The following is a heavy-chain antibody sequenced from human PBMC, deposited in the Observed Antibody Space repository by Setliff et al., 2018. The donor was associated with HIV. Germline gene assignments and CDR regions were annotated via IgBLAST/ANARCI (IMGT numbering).Heavy chain of an antibody. V-gene: IGHV1-46*01. CDR1: GNTFSSHY. D-gene: IGHD2-8*01. CDR3: ARAAILVYASPLDS. CDR2: INPSGGST. Sequence: VASVKVSCKASGNTFSSHYMHWVRQAPGERPEWIGEINPSGGSTSYAEKFQGRATVTRDSATSTIYMELRRLRFDDTAVYYCARAAILVYASPLDSWGQGTLVTVSS. J-gene: IGHJ4*02.